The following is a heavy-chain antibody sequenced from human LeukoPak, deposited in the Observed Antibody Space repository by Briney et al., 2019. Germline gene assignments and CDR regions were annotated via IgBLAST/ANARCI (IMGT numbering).Heavy chain of an antibody. Sequence: SETLSLTCAVSGGSISSSNWWSWVRQPPGKGLEWIGEIYHSGSTNYNLSLKSRVTISVDKSKNQFSLKLSSVTAADTAVYYCARDGGGTTVTSYYYYMDVWGKGTTVTVSS. D-gene: IGHD4-17*01. CDR2: IYHSGST. CDR3: ARDGGGTTVTSYYYYMDV. V-gene: IGHV4-4*02. J-gene: IGHJ6*03. CDR1: GGSISSSNW.